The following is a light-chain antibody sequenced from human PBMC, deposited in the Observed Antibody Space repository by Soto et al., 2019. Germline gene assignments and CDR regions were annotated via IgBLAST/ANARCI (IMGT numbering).Light chain of an antibody. CDR3: HQRSKWALT. J-gene: IGKJ1*01. Sequence: EIVLTQSPATPSLSPGERATLSCRASQSVTNHLAWYQQKSGQPPRLLIFDASNRTTGVAARFSGSGSGTDFTLTISSLGPEIFAVYYCHQRSKWALTFGQGSNVEI. CDR1: QSVTNH. V-gene: IGKV3-11*01. CDR2: DAS.